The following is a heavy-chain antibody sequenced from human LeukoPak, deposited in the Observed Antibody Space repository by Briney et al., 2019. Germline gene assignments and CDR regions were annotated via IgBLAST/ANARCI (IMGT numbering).Heavy chain of an antibody. CDR2: ISTYNGNT. J-gene: IGHJ4*02. D-gene: IGHD6-19*01. CDR1: GYTFTSYG. V-gene: IGHV1-18*01. Sequence: GASVKVSCKASGYTFTSYGISWVRQAPGQGLEWMGWISTYNGNTNYAQKLQGRVTMTTDTSTSTAYMELRSLRSDDTAVYYCARTGSSGWYVFYFDYWGQGTLVTVSS. CDR3: ARTGSSGWYVFYFDY.